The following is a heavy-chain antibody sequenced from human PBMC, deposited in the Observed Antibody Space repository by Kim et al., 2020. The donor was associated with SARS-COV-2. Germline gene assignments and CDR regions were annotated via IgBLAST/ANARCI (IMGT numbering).Heavy chain of an antibody. CDR3: ARDLTYYGSGSHDY. J-gene: IGHJ4*02. V-gene: IGHV3-21*01. CDR1: GFTFSSYS. Sequence: GGSLRLSCAASGFTFSSYSMNWVRQAPGKGLEWVSSISSSSSYIDYADSVKGRFTISRDNAKNSLYLQMNSLRAEDTAVYYCARDLTYYGSGSHDYWGQGPLLTVSP. CDR2: ISSSSSYI. D-gene: IGHD3-10*01.